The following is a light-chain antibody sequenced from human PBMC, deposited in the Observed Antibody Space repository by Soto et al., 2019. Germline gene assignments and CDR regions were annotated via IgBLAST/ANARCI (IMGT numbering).Light chain of an antibody. CDR3: QSYDSSNVV. V-gene: IGLV6-57*02. J-gene: IGLJ2*01. Sequence: NFMLTQPHSVSASPGKTVTISCTGSSGSIASNYVQWYQQRPGSAPTTVIYADDQRPSEVPDRFSGSIDSSSNSASLTISGLRTEDEADYYCQSYDSSNVVFGGGTKLTVL. CDR1: SGSIASNY. CDR2: ADD.